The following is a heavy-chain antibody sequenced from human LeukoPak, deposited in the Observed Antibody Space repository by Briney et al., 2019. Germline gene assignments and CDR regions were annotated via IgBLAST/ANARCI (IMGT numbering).Heavy chain of an antibody. D-gene: IGHD3-22*01. CDR1: GFTFSSYG. V-gene: IGHV3-33*01. CDR2: IWYDGSNK. Sequence: GRSLRLSCAASGFTFSSYGMHWVRQAPGKGLEWVAVIWYDGSNKYYADSVKGRFTISRDNSKNTLYLQMNSLRAEDTAVYYCVREAVSSGYRTYYFDYWGQGTLVTVSS. J-gene: IGHJ4*02. CDR3: VREAVSSGYRTYYFDY.